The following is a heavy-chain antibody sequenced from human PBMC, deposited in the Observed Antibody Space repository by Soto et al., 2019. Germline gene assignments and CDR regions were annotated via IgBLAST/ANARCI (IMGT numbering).Heavy chain of an antibody. CDR2: INHSGST. CDR1: GGSFSGYY. Sequence: SVTLSLTCAVYGGSFSGYYWSWIRQPPGKGLEWIGEINHSGSTNYNPSLKSRVTISVDTSKNQFSLKLSSVTAADTAVYYCARHRPVVVVAAGFDPWGQGTLVTVSS. V-gene: IGHV4-34*01. J-gene: IGHJ5*02. CDR3: ARHRPVVVVAAGFDP. D-gene: IGHD2-15*01.